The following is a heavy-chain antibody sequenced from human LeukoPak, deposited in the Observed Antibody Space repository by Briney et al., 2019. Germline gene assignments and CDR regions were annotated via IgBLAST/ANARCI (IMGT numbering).Heavy chain of an antibody. CDR2: INHSGST. V-gene: IGHV4-34*01. CDR3: ARGGYDSSANYYYYMDV. CDR1: GGSFSGYY. J-gene: IGHJ6*03. D-gene: IGHD3-22*01. Sequence: PSETLSLTCAVYGGSFSGYYWSWIRQPPGKGLEWIGEINHSGSTNYNPSLKSRVTISVDTSKNQFSLKLSSVTAADTAVYYCARGGYDSSANYYYYMDVWGKGTTVTVSS.